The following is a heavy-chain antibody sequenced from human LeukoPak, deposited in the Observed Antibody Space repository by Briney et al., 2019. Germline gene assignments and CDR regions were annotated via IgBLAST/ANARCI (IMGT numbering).Heavy chain of an antibody. CDR2: MNPNSGNT. D-gene: IGHD2-2*02. Sequence: ASVKVSCKASGYIFTSYDINWVRQATGQGLEWMGWMNPNSGNTGYAQKFQGRVTMTRNTSISTAYMELSSLRSEDTAVYYCARGPYCSSTSCYTGPLRPWGQGTLVTVSS. CDR1: GYIFTSYD. CDR3: ARGPYCSSTSCYTGPLRP. J-gene: IGHJ5*02. V-gene: IGHV1-8*01.